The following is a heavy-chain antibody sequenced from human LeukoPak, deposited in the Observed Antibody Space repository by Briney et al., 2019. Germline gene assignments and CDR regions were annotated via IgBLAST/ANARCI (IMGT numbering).Heavy chain of an antibody. CDR2: IIPILGIA. V-gene: IGHV1-69*04. CDR3: AADWHYDSSGYYFLNWYFDL. D-gene: IGHD3-22*01. J-gene: IGHJ2*01. Sequence: SVTVSFTASGGTFSIYAISWVRQAPGQGLEWMGRIIPILGIANYAQKFQGRVTITADKSTSTAYMELSSLRSEDTAVYYCAADWHYDSSGYYFLNWYFDLWGRGTLVTVSS. CDR1: GGTFSIYA.